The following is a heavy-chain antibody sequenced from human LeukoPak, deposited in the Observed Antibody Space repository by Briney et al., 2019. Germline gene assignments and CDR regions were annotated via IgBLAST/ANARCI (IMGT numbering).Heavy chain of an antibody. CDR3: YLSYYDSSSYSDY. V-gene: IGHV3-74*01. CDR1: GFSFSRYW. D-gene: IGHD3-22*01. CDR2: INSDGSTT. Sequence: GGSLRLSCAASGFSFSRYWIHWVRQAPGKGLVWVSRINSDGSTTAYADSVRGRFTISRDNAKNTVYMQINSLRAEDTAAYYCYLSYYDSSSYSDYWGQGTPVTVSS. J-gene: IGHJ4*02.